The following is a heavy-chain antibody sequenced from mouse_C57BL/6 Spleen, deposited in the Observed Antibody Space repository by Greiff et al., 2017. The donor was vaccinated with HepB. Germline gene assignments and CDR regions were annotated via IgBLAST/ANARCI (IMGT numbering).Heavy chain of an antibody. J-gene: IGHJ3*01. Sequence: DVKLQESGGDLVKPGGSLKLSCAASGFTFSSYGMSWVRQTPDKRLEWVATISSGGSYTYYPDSVKGRCTISRDNAKNTLYLQMGGLKSEDTAMYYCARQGITTVVATKFAYWGQGTLVTVSA. D-gene: IGHD1-1*01. V-gene: IGHV5-6*02. CDR1: GFTFSSYG. CDR2: ISSGGSYT. CDR3: ARQGITTVVATKFAY.